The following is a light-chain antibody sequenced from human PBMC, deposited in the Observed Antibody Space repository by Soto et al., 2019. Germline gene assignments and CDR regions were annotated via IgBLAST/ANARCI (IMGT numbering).Light chain of an antibody. CDR1: QSVSSTY. CDR2: GAS. Sequence: IVLTQSPGTLSLSPGERATLACRASQSVSSTYIAWYQQNPGQAPRLLIYGASSRATGIPDRFSGSGCGTDFTLTISRLEPEDFAVYFCQQYGRSPPFTFGQGTKLEIK. CDR3: QQYGRSPPFT. V-gene: IGKV3-20*01. J-gene: IGKJ2*01.